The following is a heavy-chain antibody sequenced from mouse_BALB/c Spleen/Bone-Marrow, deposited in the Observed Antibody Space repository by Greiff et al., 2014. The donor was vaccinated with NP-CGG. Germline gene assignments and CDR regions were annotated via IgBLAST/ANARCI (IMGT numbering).Heavy chain of an antibody. D-gene: IGHD5-5*01. V-gene: IGHV1-80*01. Sequence: LVESGAELVRPGSSVKISCKASGYAFSSYWMNWVKQRPGQGLEWIGQFYPGDGDINYNGKFKGKATLTADKSSSTAYMQLISLTSYDSAVYFCSRRDYHYLSNYVAYWGQGTSITVSS. CDR2: FYPGDGDI. CDR1: GYAFSSYW. J-gene: IGHJ2*02. CDR3: SRRDYHYLSNYVAY.